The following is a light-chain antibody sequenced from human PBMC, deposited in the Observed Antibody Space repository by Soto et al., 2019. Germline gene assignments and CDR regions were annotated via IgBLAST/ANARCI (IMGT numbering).Light chain of an antibody. CDR1: SSDVGSYNL. J-gene: IGLJ3*02. CDR2: EGS. CDR3: CSYAGSGTWV. Sequence: QSVLTQPASVSGSPGQSITISCTGTSSDVGSYNLVSWCQQHPGKAPKLMIYEGSKRPSGVSNRVSGSKSGNTASLTISGLQAEDEADYYCCSYAGSGTWVFGGGTKLTVL. V-gene: IGLV2-23*01.